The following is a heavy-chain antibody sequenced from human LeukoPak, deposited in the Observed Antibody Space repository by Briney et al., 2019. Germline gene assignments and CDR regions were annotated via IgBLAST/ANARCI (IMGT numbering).Heavy chain of an antibody. CDR2: IHRSGSP. V-gene: IGHV4-4*02. J-gene: IGHJ4*02. D-gene: IGHD1-14*01. Sequence: SETLSLTCTVWLDSTTSIFWSWVRQPRGKGAERIGEIHRSGSPNFNPSLQSRVPVSMDRRRDLSALEIAPVDAAGTALYFCGREILGGFNPGAYWGQGTLVIGSS. CDR3: GREILGGFNPGAY. CDR1: LDSTTSIF.